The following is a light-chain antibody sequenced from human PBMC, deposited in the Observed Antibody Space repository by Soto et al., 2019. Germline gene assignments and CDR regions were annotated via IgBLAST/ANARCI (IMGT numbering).Light chain of an antibody. CDR2: EVS. V-gene: IGLV2-14*01. CDR1: SSDVGGYNY. J-gene: IGLJ2*01. Sequence: QSALTQPASVSGSPGQSITISCTGTSSDVGGYNYVSWYQQHPGKAPKLIIYEVSNRPSGVSNRLSGSKSGNTGSLTISGLQAEDEADYYCSSYTSSSMVVFGGGTKLTVL. CDR3: SSYTSSSMVV.